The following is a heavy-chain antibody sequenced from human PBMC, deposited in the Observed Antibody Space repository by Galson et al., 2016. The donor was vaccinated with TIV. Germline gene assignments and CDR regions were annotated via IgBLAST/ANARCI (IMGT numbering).Heavy chain of an antibody. CDR3: ARDYFGSGSIYYFHY. V-gene: IGHV1-18*01. D-gene: IGHD3-10*01. CDR2: ISGLNGNT. Sequence: VKVSCKASGYTFSRYGLTWLRQAPGQGLEWVGWISGLNGNTNYAPKFQGRVAMTTDMSTSTADMELRSLRSDDTAVYFCARDYFGSGSIYYFHYWGQGSPVIVSS. J-gene: IGHJ4*02. CDR1: GYTFSRYG.